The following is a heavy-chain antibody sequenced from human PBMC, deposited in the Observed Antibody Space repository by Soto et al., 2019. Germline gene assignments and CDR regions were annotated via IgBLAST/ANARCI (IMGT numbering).Heavy chain of an antibody. Sequence: SETLSLTCAVYGGSFSGYYWSWIRQPPGKGLEWIGEINHSGSTNYNPSLKSRVTISVDTSKNQFSLKLSSVTAADTAVYYCARGQAFIGYCSGGSCSHFDYWGQGTLVTVSS. J-gene: IGHJ4*02. CDR3: ARGQAFIGYCSGGSCSHFDY. CDR2: INHSGST. V-gene: IGHV4-34*01. D-gene: IGHD2-15*01. CDR1: GGSFSGYY.